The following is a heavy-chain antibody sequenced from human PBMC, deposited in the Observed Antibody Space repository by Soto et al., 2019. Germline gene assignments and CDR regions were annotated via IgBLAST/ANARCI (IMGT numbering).Heavy chain of an antibody. CDR3: ARDHRWAFDY. D-gene: IGHD3-16*01. CDR2: IGLNCGTI. J-gene: IGHJ4*02. V-gene: IGHV3-48*02. Sequence: EVQLVESGGGLVQPGGNLRLSCVASGFTFDSYAMNWVRQAPGKGLEWLSYIGLNCGTIEYSDSVEGRFTISRDDGKSSLYLQMNSLRDEDTAVYFCARDHRWAFDYWGRGTLVTVPS. CDR1: GFTFDSYA.